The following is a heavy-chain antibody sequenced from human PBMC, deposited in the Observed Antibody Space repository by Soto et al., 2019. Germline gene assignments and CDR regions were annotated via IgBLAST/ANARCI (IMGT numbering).Heavy chain of an antibody. CDR3: ARDGADTYDFWSSFPFDY. V-gene: IGHV3-30*01. Sequence: QVQLVESGGGVVQPGRSLRLSCAASGFTFNAHAMHWVRQVPGEGLEWVAIISFDGQNTYYADSVKGRFTISRDNLNYTLFLKMNSLRPEDTSIYYCARDGADTYDFWSSFPFDYWGQGALVTVSS. CDR1: GFTFNAHA. CDR2: ISFDGQNT. D-gene: IGHD3-3*01. J-gene: IGHJ4*02.